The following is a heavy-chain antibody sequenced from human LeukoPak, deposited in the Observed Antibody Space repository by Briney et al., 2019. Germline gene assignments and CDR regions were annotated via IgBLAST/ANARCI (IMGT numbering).Heavy chain of an antibody. CDR3: ARGSYYYGSGS. CDR1: GYSFVGYG. D-gene: IGHD3-10*01. Sequence: ASVKVSCKASGYSFVGYGITWVRQATGQGLEWMGWMNPNSGNTGYAQKFQGRVTMTRNTSISTAYMELSSLRSEDTAVYYCARGSYYYGSGSWGQGTLVTVSS. J-gene: IGHJ4*02. CDR2: MNPNSGNT. V-gene: IGHV1-8*02.